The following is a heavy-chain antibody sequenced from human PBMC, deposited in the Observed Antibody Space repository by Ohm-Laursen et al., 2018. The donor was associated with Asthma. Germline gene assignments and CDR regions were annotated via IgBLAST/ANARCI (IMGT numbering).Heavy chain of an antibody. CDR2: IYERGST. CDR1: GASVGSGSSF. Sequence: SDTLSLTCSVSGASVGSGSSFWSWIRQPPGKGLEWIGYIYERGSTNYYPSLKGRVTISLDTSKNQFSLKLSSVTAADTAVYYCARQGYCSGGSCYSVLGVALDYWGQGTLVTVSS. V-gene: IGHV4-61*01. J-gene: IGHJ4*02. D-gene: IGHD2-15*01. CDR3: ARQGYCSGGSCYSVLGVALDY.